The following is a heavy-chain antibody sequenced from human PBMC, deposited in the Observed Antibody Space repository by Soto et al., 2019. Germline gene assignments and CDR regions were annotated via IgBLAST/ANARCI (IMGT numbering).Heavy chain of an antibody. V-gene: IGHV3-43*01. D-gene: IGHD3-10*01. Sequence: SLRLSCAASGFTLDDYTMHWVRQAPGKGLEWVSLITWDGGSTFYSDSVKGRFTISRDNIKNSLILQMSSLRTDDTALYFCAKEKSRIFDYWSQGTLVTVSS. J-gene: IGHJ4*02. CDR2: ITWDGGST. CDR1: GFTLDDYT. CDR3: AKEKSRIFDY.